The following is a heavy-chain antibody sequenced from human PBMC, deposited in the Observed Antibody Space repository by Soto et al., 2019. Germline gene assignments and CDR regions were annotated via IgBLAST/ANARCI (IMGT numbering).Heavy chain of an antibody. CDR2: SYYTGST. CDR3: ARHASLGVPAAIQPFDY. J-gene: IGHJ4*02. CDR1: GGSISSRSYY. D-gene: IGHD2-2*01. Sequence: QLQLQESGPGLVKPSETLSLTCTVSGGSISSRSYYWGWIRQPPGKGLEWIGSSYYTGSTYYNPSLKSHVTISVATSKNPFSLKLSSVTAADTAVYYCARHASLGVPAAIQPFDYWGQGMLVTVSS. V-gene: IGHV4-39*01.